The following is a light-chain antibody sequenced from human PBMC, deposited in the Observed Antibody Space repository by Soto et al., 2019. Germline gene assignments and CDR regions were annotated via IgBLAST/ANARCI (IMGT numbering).Light chain of an antibody. V-gene: IGKV3-20*01. CDR2: CAS. CDR3: QQYGSSLYT. J-gene: IGKJ2*01. CDR1: QSVSSSY. Sequence: EIVLTQSPGTLSLSPGVRATLSCRASQSVSSSYIAWYQQKPGQAPRLLIYCASIRATGIPDRFSGSGVGTDFTPTIRRLEPEDFAVYDCQQYGSSLYTFGKGTKLEIK.